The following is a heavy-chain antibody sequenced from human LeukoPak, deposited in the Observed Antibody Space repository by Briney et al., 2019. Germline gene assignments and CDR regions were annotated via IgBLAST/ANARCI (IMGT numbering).Heavy chain of an antibody. V-gene: IGHV3-30*18. CDR3: AKYGMTTVTYIDY. J-gene: IGHJ4*02. D-gene: IGHD4-17*01. CDR1: GFTFSSYG. Sequence: GGSLRLSCAASGFTFSSYGMHWVRQAPGKGLEWVAVISYDGTNTYYADSVKGRFTISRDNSKNTLYLQMNSLRPEDTAVYYCAKYGMTTVTYIDYWGQGTLVTVSS. CDR2: ISYDGTNT.